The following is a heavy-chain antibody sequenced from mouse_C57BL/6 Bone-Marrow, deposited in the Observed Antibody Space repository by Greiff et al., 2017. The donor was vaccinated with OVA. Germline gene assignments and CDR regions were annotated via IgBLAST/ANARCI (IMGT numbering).Heavy chain of an antibody. J-gene: IGHJ2*01. CDR2: ISDGGSYT. D-gene: IGHD2-13*01. CDR1: GFTFSSYA. Sequence: DVMLVESGGGLVKPGGSLKLSCAASGFTFSSYAMSWVRQTPEKRLEWVATISDGGSYTYYPDNVKGRFTISRDNAKNNLYLQMSHLKSEDTAMYYCARVDYRGYFDYWGQGTTLTVSS. V-gene: IGHV5-4*03. CDR3: ARVDYRGYFDY.